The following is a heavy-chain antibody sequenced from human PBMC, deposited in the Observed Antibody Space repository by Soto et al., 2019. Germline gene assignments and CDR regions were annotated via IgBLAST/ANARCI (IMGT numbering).Heavy chain of an antibody. CDR2: ISYDGSNK. CDR1: GFTFSSYG. D-gene: IGHD5-18*01. Sequence: QVQLVESGGGVVQPGRSLRLSCAASGFTFSSYGVHWVRQAPGKGLEWVAVISYDGSNKYYADSVKGRFTISRDNSKNTLYLQMNSLRAEDTAVYYCAKDRYSYGYQYYFDYWGQGSLVTVSS. J-gene: IGHJ4*02. V-gene: IGHV3-30*18. CDR3: AKDRYSYGYQYYFDY.